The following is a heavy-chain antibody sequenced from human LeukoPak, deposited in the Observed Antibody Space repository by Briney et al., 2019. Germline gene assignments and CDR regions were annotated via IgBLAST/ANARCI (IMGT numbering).Heavy chain of an antibody. CDR3: ARDTFYYDSSGYYLGFDP. Sequence: ASVKVSCKASGYTFTGYYMHWVRQAPGQGLEWMGIINPSGGSTSYAQKFQGRVTMTRDTSTSTVYMELSSLRSEDTAVYYCARDTFYYDSSGYYLGFDPWGQGTLVTVSS. D-gene: IGHD3-22*01. V-gene: IGHV1-46*01. CDR1: GYTFTGYY. CDR2: INPSGGST. J-gene: IGHJ5*02.